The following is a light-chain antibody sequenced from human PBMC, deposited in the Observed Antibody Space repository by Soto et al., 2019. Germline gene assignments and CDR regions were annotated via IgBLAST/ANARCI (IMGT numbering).Light chain of an antibody. J-gene: IGKJ4*01. V-gene: IGKV3-20*01. CDR3: QQYDSSPLT. CDR2: GAS. CDR1: QSVSSSY. Sequence: EIVLTQSPGTLSLSPGERATLSCRSSQSVSSSYLAWYQQNPGQAPRLLIYGASSRATGIPDRFSGSGSGTDFTLTISRLEPEDFAVYYCQQYDSSPLTLGGGTKVEIK.